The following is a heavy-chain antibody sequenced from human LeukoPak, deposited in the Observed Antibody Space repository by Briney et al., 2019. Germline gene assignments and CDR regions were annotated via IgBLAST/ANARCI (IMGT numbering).Heavy chain of an antibody. CDR3: ARDRYDSRAFDI. J-gene: IGHJ3*02. V-gene: IGHV4-59*01. Sequence: PSETLSLTCTVSGGSISSYYWSWIRQPPGKGLEWIGYIYYSGSTNYNPSLKSRVTISVDTSKNQFSLKLSSVTAAVTAVYYCARDRYDSRAFDIWGQGTMVTVSS. D-gene: IGHD3-22*01. CDR2: IYYSGST. CDR1: GGSISSYY.